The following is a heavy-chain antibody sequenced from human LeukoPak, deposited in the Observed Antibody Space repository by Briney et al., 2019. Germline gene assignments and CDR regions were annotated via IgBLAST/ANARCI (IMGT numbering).Heavy chain of an antibody. D-gene: IGHD6-13*01. J-gene: IGHJ4*02. Sequence: SETLSLTCAISGDDVSTNIATWNWTRQSPTRGLEWLGRTYYRSQRYNDYALSVNSRITITPATSQNQFSLHLSCVDTEGAAVYYCVRLVGNSCLDYWGQGTLVTVSS. CDR3: VRLVGNSCLDY. CDR2: TYYRSQRYN. V-gene: IGHV6-1*01. CDR1: GDDVSTNIAT.